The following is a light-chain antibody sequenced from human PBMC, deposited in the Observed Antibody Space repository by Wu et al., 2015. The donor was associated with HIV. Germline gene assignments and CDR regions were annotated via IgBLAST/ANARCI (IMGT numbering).Light chain of an antibody. J-gene: IGKJ3*01. CDR2: GAS. V-gene: IGKV3-11*01. CDR1: QSVRDN. Sequence: ERVMTQFPATLSVSPGERATLSCRASQSVRDNLAWYQQKLGQAPRLLIYGASTRATGIPARFSGSGSGTDFTLTISSLEPEDSAVYYCQQRGDWPGVTFGPGTKVEIK. CDR3: QQRGDWPGVT.